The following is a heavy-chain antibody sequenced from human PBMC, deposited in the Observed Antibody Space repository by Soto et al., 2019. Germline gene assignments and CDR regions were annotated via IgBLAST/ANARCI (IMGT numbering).Heavy chain of an antibody. J-gene: IGHJ4*02. CDR2: ISAYNRDSDTAHT. V-gene: IGHV1-18*01. D-gene: IGHD5-12*01. CDR1: GYSFTSYG. CDR3: ARDTHGYDYGAGGY. Sequence: QVQLVQSGAEVKKPGASVKVSCEASGYSFTSYGIHWVRQAPGQGLEWMGWISAYNRDSDTAHTNYAQKLQGRITMTVDISTSTAYMELRSLRADDPAVYYCARDTHGYDYGAGGYWGQGTLVTVSS.